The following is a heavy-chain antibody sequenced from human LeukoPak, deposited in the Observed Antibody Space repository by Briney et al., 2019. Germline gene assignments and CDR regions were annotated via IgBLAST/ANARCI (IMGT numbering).Heavy chain of an antibody. V-gene: IGHV6-1*01. Sequence: SQTLSLTCAISGDSVSTNRAGWNWIRQSPSRGLEWLGRTYYSSSWYNDYAVSVKSRLSISADTSKNQFSLKLSSVTAADTAVYYCARHKDYYYSYMDVWGKGTTVTISS. CDR2: TYYSSSWYN. CDR3: ARHKDYYYSYMDV. CDR1: GDSVSTNRAG. J-gene: IGHJ6*03.